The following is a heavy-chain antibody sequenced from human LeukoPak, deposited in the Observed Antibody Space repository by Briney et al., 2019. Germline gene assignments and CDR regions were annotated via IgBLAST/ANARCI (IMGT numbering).Heavy chain of an antibody. V-gene: IGHV3-48*01. J-gene: IGHJ4*02. Sequence: GGSLGLSCAASGFSLSSYSMNWVRQAPGKGLEWVSYIDGSSTTIYYADSVKGRFTISRDNAKNSLFLQMNSLRAEDTAVYYCARGTEHLDYWGQGTLVTVSS. CDR2: IDGSSTTI. CDR1: GFSLSSYS. CDR3: ARGTEHLDY. D-gene: IGHD2-21*01.